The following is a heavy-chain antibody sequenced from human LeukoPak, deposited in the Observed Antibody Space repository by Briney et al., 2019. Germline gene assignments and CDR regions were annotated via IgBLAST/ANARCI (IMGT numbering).Heavy chain of an antibody. J-gene: IGHJ4*02. V-gene: IGHV4-34*01. Sequence: SETLSLTCAVYGGSFSGYYWSWIRQPPGKGLEWIGEINHSGSTNYNPSLKSRVTISVDTSKNQFSLKLSSVTAADTAVYYCARGDSSSWSAYYFDYWGQGTPVTVSS. CDR2: INHSGST. CDR1: GGSFSGYY. D-gene: IGHD6-13*01. CDR3: ARGDSSSWSAYYFDY.